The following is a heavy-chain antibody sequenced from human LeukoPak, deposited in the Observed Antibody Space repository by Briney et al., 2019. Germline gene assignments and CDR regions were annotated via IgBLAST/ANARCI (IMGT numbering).Heavy chain of an antibody. J-gene: IGHJ4*02. D-gene: IGHD4-11*01. Sequence: GASLRLSCAASGFTFSSYAMNWVRQAPGKRLEWVSGITGSGGSTYYADYVKGRFTISRDNSKNTLYLQMKSLRAEDTGVYYCAKGQGSDYLPTFDYWGQGTLVNVPS. CDR2: ITGSGGST. CDR3: AKGQGSDYLPTFDY. V-gene: IGHV3-23*01. CDR1: GFTFSSYA.